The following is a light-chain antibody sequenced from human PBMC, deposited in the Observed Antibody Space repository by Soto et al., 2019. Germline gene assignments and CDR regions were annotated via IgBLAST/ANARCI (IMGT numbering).Light chain of an antibody. J-gene: IGKJ1*01. CDR2: GAS. CDR3: QQYNDWPPP. Sequence: EIVMTQSPATLSASPGERATLSCRASQSVRSNLAWYQQKPGQAPRLLIYGASTRATGIPARFSGSGSGSEFTLSIGSLQSADFAVYYCQQYNDWPPPVGQGTKVDIK. V-gene: IGKV3-15*01. CDR1: QSVRSN.